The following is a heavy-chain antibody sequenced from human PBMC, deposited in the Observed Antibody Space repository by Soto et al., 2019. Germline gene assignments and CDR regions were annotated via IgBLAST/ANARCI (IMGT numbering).Heavy chain of an antibody. Sequence: ASVKVSCKASGYTFTSYGISWVRQAPGQGLEWMGWISAYNGNTNYAQKFQGRVTMTTDTSTSTAYMEVSSLRSEDTALYYCARDPYSYGLLFYLDYWGQGTLVTVSS. D-gene: IGHD5-18*01. CDR2: ISAYNGNT. V-gene: IGHV1-18*04. J-gene: IGHJ4*02. CDR3: ARDPYSYGLLFYLDY. CDR1: GYTFTSYG.